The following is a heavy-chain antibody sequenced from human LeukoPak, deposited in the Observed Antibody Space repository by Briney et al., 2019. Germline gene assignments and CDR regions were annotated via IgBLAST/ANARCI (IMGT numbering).Heavy chain of an antibody. CDR1: GGSVSSYY. V-gene: IGHV4-59*02. CDR3: ARVRLSGTYLDAFDI. Sequence: SETLSLTCTVSGGSVSSYYWSWIRQPPGKGLEWIGYIHYSGSTNYNPSLKSRVTISVDTSKNQFSLKLNSITTADTAVYYCARVRLSGTYLDAFDIWGQGTMVTVSS. J-gene: IGHJ3*02. CDR2: IHYSGST. D-gene: IGHD1-26*01.